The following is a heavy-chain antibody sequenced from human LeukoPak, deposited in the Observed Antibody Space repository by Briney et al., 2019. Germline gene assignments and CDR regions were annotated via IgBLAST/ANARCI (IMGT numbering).Heavy chain of an antibody. CDR2: ISSSGSTI. CDR1: GFTFSDYY. V-gene: IGHV3-11*04. J-gene: IGHJ4*02. D-gene: IGHD3-22*01. CDR3: ARADYDSSGYPADY. Sequence: SGGSLRLSCAASGFTFSDYYMSWIRQAPGKGLEWVSYISSSGSTIYYADSVKGRFTISRDNAKNSLYLQMNSLRAEDTAVYYCARADYDSSGYPADYWGQGTLVTVSS.